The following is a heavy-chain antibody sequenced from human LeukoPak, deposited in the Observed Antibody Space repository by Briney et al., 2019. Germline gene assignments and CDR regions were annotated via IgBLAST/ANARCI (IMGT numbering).Heavy chain of an antibody. CDR3: ARETDYGDCLLLAY. Sequence: ASVKVSCTASGYTLTSYSITWGRQAPGHGGEWMGWISGYNSNTKYAQKCQGRVTMTTDTSTSTAHMELSSLRSADTAVYYCARETDYGDCLLLAYWGQGTLVTVSS. J-gene: IGHJ4*02. V-gene: IGHV1-18*01. CDR2: ISGYNSNT. CDR1: GYTLTSYS. D-gene: IGHD4-17*01.